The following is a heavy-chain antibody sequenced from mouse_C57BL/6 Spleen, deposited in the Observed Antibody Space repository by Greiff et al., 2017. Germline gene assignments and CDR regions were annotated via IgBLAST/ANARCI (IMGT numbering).Heavy chain of an antibody. CDR3: AREALYYDYPGAMDY. J-gene: IGHJ4*01. D-gene: IGHD2-4*01. V-gene: IGHV1-82*01. CDR1: GYAFSSSW. Sequence: QVQLKESGPELVKPGASVKISCKASGYAFSSSWMNWVKQRPGKGLEWIGRIYPGDGDTNYNGKFKGKATLTADKSSSTAYMQLSSLTSEDSAVYFCAREALYYDYPGAMDYWGQGTSVTVSS. CDR2: IYPGDGDT.